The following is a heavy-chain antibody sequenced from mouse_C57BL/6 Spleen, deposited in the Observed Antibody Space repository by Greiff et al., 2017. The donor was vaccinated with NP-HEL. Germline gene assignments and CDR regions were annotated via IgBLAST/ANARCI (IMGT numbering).Heavy chain of an antibody. CDR1: GFNIKDDY. CDR3: TTHYSPFAY. V-gene: IGHV14-4*01. Sequence: VQLKQSGAELVRPGASVKLSCTASGFNIKDDYMHWVKQRPEQGLEWIGWIDPENGDTEYASKFQGKATITADTSSNTAYLQLSSLTSEDTAVYDCTTHYSPFAYWGQGTLVTVSA. CDR2: IDPENGDT. J-gene: IGHJ3*01. D-gene: IGHD2-12*01.